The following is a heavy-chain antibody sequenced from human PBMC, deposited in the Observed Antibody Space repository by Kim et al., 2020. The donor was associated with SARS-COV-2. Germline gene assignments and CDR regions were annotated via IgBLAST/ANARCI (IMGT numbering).Heavy chain of an antibody. CDR3: AKDQRASITTMVPHY. J-gene: IGHJ4*02. Sequence: GGSLRLSCVASGFTFGDYAMHWVRQAPGKGLEWVSSISWNSGNVDYGDSVKGRFTISRDNAKNSLYLQMNSLRGEDTALYYCAKDQRASITTMVPHYWGQGTLVTVSS. V-gene: IGHV3-9*01. D-gene: IGHD5-18*01. CDR1: GFTFGDYA. CDR2: ISWNSGNV.